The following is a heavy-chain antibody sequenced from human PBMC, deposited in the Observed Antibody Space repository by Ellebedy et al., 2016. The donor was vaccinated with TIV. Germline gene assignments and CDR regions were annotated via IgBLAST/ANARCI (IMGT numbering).Heavy chain of an antibody. J-gene: IGHJ4*02. CDR2: VSGGGGST. D-gene: IGHD3-10*01. CDR1: GFTFDDYA. Sequence: GESLKISCAASGFTFDDYAMHWVRQAPGKGLEWVSLVSGGGGSTYYADSVKGRFAISRDNSKNSLYLHMNSLRTDDNAFNYCAKAVVRGATCFDFWGQGTLVTVSS. V-gene: IGHV3-43*02. CDR3: AKAVVRGATCFDF.